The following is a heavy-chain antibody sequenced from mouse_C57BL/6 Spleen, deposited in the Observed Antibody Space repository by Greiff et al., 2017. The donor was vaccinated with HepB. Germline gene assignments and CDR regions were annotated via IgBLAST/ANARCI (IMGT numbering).Heavy chain of an antibody. J-gene: IGHJ4*01. V-gene: IGHV1-7*01. CDR1: GYTFTSYW. CDR2: INPSSGYT. Sequence: QVQLQQSGAELAKPGASVKLCCKASGYTFTSYWMHWVKQRPGQGLEWIGYINPSSGYTKYNQKFKDKATLTADKSSSTAYMQLSSLTYEDSADYYCARRQSNYGGVDYWGQGTSVTVSS. CDR3: ARRQSNYGGVDY. D-gene: IGHD2-5*01.